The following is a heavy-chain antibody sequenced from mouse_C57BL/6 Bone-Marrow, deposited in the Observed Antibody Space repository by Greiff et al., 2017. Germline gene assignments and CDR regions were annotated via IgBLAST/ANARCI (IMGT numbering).Heavy chain of an antibody. CDR2: INPNNGGT. CDR1: GYTFTDYN. Sequence: EVQLQESGPELVKPGASVKMSCKASGYTFTDYNMHWVKQSHGKSLEWIGYINPNNGGTSYNQKFKGKATLTVNKSSSTAYMERRILTSEDSAVYYCANELLWVRRYYYAMDYWGQGTSVTVSS. V-gene: IGHV1-22*01. D-gene: IGHD2-14*01. CDR3: ANELLWVRRYYYAMDY. J-gene: IGHJ4*01.